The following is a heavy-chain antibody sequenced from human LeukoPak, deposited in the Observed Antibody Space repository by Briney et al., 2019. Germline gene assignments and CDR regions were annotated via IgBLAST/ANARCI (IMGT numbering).Heavy chain of an antibody. V-gene: IGHV4-59*01. D-gene: IGHD3-10*01. CDR3: ARDEGNYYGMAFDF. CDR2: VSSRGAT. CDR1: GASISNDY. Sequence: SETLSLNCTVSGASISNDYWNWIRQSPEKGLEWIGYVSSRGATNYNPSLRSRVTISGDTSKNQFSLRLTSVSAADTAMYFCARDEGNYYGMAFDFWGQGILVTVSS. J-gene: IGHJ4*02.